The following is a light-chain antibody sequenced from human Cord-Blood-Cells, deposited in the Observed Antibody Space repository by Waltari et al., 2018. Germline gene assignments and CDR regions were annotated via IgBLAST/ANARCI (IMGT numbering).Light chain of an antibody. CDR1: SSNIGSTY. CDR3: AAWDDSLSGRV. J-gene: IGLJ3*02. Sequence: QSVLTQPPSASGTPGQRVTISCSGSSSNIGSTYVYWYQQLPGTAPKLLIYRNNQRPSGVPDRFSGSKSGTLASLAISGLRYEDEADYYCAAWDDSLSGRVFGGGTKLTVL. V-gene: IGLV1-47*01. CDR2: RNN.